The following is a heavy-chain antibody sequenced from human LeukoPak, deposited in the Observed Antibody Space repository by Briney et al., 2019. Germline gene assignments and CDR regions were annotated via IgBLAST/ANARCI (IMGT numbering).Heavy chain of an antibody. CDR3: ARSTGYFDWLGAFDI. CDR2: ISAYNGNT. J-gene: IGHJ3*02. CDR1: GYTFTSYG. Sequence: ASVKVSCKASGYTFTSYGISWVRQAPGQGLEWMGWISAYNGNTNYAQKPQGRVTMTTDTSTSTAYMELRSLRSDDTAVYYCARSTGYFDWLGAFDIWGQGTMVTVSS. D-gene: IGHD3-9*01. V-gene: IGHV1-18*04.